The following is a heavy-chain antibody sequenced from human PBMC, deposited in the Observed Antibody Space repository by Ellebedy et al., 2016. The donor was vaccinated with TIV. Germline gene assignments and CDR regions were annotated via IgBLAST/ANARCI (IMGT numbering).Heavy chain of an antibody. Sequence: MPSETLSLTCTVSGGSLTNHFWSWIRQPPGKGLAWLASIYYSGTTNYNPSLKSGVTISVDTSKNQISMTLMSSVSAADTAVYYCARVAITSAVGGGYFDLWGRGTLVTVSS. CDR2: IYYSGTT. V-gene: IGHV4-59*11. D-gene: IGHD3-16*01. CDR3: ARVAITSAVGGGYFDL. J-gene: IGHJ2*01. CDR1: GGSLTNHF.